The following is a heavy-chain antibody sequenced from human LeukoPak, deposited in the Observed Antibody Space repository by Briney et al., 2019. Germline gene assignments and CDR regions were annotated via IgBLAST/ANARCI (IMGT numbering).Heavy chain of an antibody. D-gene: IGHD3-10*01. J-gene: IGHJ6*03. Sequence: ASVKVSCKASGYTFTSYDINWVRQATGQGLEWMGWMNPNSGNTGYAQKFQGRVTMTRNTSISTAYMELSSLRSEDTAVYYCARCKGSGVYYYYYMDVWGKGTTVTISS. V-gene: IGHV1-8*02. CDR1: GYTFTSYD. CDR3: ARCKGSGVYYYYYMDV. CDR2: MNPNSGNT.